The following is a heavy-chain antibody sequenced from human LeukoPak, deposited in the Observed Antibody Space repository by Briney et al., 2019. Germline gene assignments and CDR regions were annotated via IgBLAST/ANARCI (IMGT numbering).Heavy chain of an antibody. CDR1: GGSISSGDYY. J-gene: IGHJ4*02. D-gene: IGHD3-10*01. V-gene: IGHV4-30-4*01. CDR2: IYYSGST. CDR3: ARVRRSFKVRGAPLYYFDY. Sequence: ASETLSLTCTVSGGSISSGDYYWSWIRQPPGKGLEWIGYIYYSGSTYYNPSLKSRVTISVDTSKNQFSLKLSSVTAADTAVYYCARVRRSFKVRGAPLYYFDYWGQGTLVTVSS.